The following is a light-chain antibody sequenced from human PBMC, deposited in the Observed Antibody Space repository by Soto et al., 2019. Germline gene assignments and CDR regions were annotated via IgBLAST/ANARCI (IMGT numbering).Light chain of an antibody. CDR3: SSFTGSNYV. CDR2: DVS. V-gene: IGLV2-14*03. Sequence: LTQPASGSGSPGQSITISCTGTISDVGGYNFVSWYQQYPGKAPKLMICDVSNRPSGVSNRFSGSKSGNTASLTISGLQAEDEADYYCSSFTGSNYVFGTGTKVTVL. CDR1: ISDVGGYNF. J-gene: IGLJ1*01.